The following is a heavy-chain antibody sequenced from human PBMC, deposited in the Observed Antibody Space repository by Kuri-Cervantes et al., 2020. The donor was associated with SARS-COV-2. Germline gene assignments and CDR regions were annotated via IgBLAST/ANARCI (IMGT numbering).Heavy chain of an antibody. V-gene: IGHV2-26*01. CDR2: IFSNDEK. CDR3: ARIPARGGSGWYEGGCYYYMDV. Sequence: SGPTLVKPTHTLTLTSTFAGLSLSSTGVGVCWIHLPPRKAREWLAHIFSNDEKSYITSLKSRLTISKDTSKSQVVLTMTNMDPVDTATYYCARIPARGGSGWYEGGCYYYMDVWGKGTTVTVSS. D-gene: IGHD6-19*01. J-gene: IGHJ6*03. CDR1: GLSLSSTGVG.